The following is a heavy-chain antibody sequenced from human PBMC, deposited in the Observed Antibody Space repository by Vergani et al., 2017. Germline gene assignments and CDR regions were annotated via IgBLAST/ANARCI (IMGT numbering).Heavy chain of an antibody. J-gene: IGHJ5*02. D-gene: IGHD3-3*01. CDR3: ARATIFGVENRWFDP. V-gene: IGHV3-48*03. Sequence: EVQLVESGGGLVQPGGSLRLSCAASGFTFSSYEMNWVRQAPGKGLEWVSYISSSGSTIYYADSVKGRFTISRDNAKNSLYLQMNSLRAEDTAVYYCARATIFGVENRWFDPWGQGTLVTVSS. CDR1: GFTFSSYE. CDR2: ISSSGSTI.